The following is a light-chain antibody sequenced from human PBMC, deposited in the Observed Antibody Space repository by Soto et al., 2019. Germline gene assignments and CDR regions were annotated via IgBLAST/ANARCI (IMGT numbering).Light chain of an antibody. Sequence: DIEMTQSPPSVSASVGDRVTITCRARQGISNHLAWFQLKPGKAPKSLIYDVSSLQSGVPSKFSGSVSGTDFTLTISSLQPEDFATYYCQQYHNYPVTFGGGTKVEIK. V-gene: IGKV1-16*02. CDR3: QQYHNYPVT. J-gene: IGKJ4*01. CDR1: QGISNH. CDR2: DVS.